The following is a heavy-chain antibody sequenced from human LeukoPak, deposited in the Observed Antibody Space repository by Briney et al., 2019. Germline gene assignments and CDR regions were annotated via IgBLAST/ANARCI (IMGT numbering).Heavy chain of an antibody. CDR2: IDPNSGGT. D-gene: IGHD3-10*01. V-gene: IGHV1-2*04. CDR1: GYTFTGYY. CDR3: VRDGEGVAISVNYWFDP. Sequence: ASVKVSCKASGYTFTGYYMHWVRQAPGQGLEWMGWIDPNSGGTNYAQKFQGWVTMTRDTSISTAYMELRSLRSEDTAMYYCVRDGEGVAISVNYWFDPWGQGTLVTVSS. J-gene: IGHJ5*02.